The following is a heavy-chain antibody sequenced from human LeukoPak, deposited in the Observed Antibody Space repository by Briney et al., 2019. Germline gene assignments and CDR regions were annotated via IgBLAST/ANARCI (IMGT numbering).Heavy chain of an antibody. V-gene: IGHV3-74*01. CDR1: GFTFRSYW. J-gene: IGHJ4*02. Sequence: GGSLRLSCTASGFTFRSYWMHWVRQIPGKGLMWVSRISDDGSSASYADSVKGRFTISRDNAKNSLYLQMNSLRAEDTAVYYCARDIIAAAGFFDCWGQGTLVTVSS. CDR2: ISDDGSSA. CDR3: ARDIIAAAGFFDC. D-gene: IGHD6-13*01.